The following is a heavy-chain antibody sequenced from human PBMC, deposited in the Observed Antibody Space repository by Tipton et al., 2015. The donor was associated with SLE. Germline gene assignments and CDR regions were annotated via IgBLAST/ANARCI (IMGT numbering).Heavy chain of an antibody. CDR3: ARGIPIDI. J-gene: IGHJ4*02. CDR2: IYTSGNT. D-gene: IGHD3-9*01. Sequence: TLSLTCTVSVGPLTSGRYYWSWIRQSAGKGLEWIGRIYTSGNTNYNPSFKSRVTMSVDRSKNQFSLKLTSVTAADTAVYYCARGIPIDIWAQGALVTVSS. CDR1: VGPLTSGRYY. V-gene: IGHV4-61*02.